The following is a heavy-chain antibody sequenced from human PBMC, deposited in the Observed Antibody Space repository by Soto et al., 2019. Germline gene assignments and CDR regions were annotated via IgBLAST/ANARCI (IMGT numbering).Heavy chain of an antibody. CDR3: IKASTVTGVGGYR. CDR2: ISSDGRNT. J-gene: IGHJ5*02. V-gene: IGHV3-74*01. Sequence: EVQLVESGGGLVQPGGSLRLSCAASGFAFSSYWMQWVRQAPGKGPVWVSRISSDGRNTTYADFVKGRFTISRDNAENPLHLQMTSLTDADTAVYYCIKASTVTGVGGYRWGQGTLVTVSS. D-gene: IGHD6-19*01. CDR1: GFAFSSYW.